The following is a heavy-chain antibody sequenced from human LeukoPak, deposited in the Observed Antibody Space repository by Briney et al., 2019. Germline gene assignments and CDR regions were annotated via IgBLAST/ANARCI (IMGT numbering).Heavy chain of an antibody. D-gene: IGHD3-16*01. CDR1: GFSFSGYW. CDR3: ATWGGREDY. CDR2: INQDGSHE. Sequence: GGSLRLSRAASGFSFSGYWMNWVRQAPGKGLEWLANINQDGSHEYYLDSVKGRFTISRDNAKNSLYLQMNSLRAEDTALYYCATWGGREDYWGQGTLVTVSS. J-gene: IGHJ4*02. V-gene: IGHV3-7*01.